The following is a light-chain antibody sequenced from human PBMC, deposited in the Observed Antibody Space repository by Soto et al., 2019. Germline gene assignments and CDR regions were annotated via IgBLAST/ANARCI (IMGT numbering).Light chain of an antibody. V-gene: IGKV3-15*01. CDR2: GAS. J-gene: IGKJ1*01. CDR3: QQFNKWPWT. CDR1: QSVSSD. Sequence: ELVMTQSPATMSVSPGERATLSCRAGQSVSSDLAWYQQKPGQAPRLLIYGASTRATDIPARFSGSGSGTEFALTIRSLQSEELAVYYCQQFNKWPWTFGKWTKVDI.